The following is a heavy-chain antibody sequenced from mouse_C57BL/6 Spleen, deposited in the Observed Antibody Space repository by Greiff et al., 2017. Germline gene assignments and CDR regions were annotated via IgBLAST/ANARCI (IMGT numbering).Heavy chain of an antibody. CDR1: GYTFTSYW. V-gene: IGHV1-50*01. Sequence: QVQLQQPGAELVKPGASVKLSCKASGYTFTSYWMQWVKQRPGQGLEWIGEIDPSDSYTHYNQKFKGKATLTVDPSSSTAYMQLSSLTSEDSAVYYCARRATVVADYAMDYWGQGTSVTVSS. CDR3: ARRATVVADYAMDY. CDR2: IDPSDSYT. D-gene: IGHD1-1*01. J-gene: IGHJ4*01.